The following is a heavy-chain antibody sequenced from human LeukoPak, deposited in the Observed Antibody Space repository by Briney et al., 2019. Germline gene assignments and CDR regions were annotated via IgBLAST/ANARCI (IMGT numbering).Heavy chain of an antibody. V-gene: IGHV1-46*01. D-gene: IGHD5-12*01. Sequence: GASVKVSCKASGYTFTSYYMHWVRQAPGQGLEWMGIINPSGGGTSYAQKFQGRVTVTRDRSTRTVYMELRSLRSEDTAVYYCARDWDTSGSYWGQGTLVTVSS. CDR1: GYTFTSYY. CDR2: INPSGGGT. CDR3: ARDWDTSGSY. J-gene: IGHJ4*02.